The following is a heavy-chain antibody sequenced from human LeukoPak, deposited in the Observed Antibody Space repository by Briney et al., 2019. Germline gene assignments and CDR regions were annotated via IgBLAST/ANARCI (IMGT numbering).Heavy chain of an antibody. CDR1: GFTFSDYY. CDR2: ISSSSSYI. D-gene: IGHD3-10*01. J-gene: IGHJ6*03. CDR3: ARSGIKMVRGVIIKSPYHMDV. V-gene: IGHV3-11*06. Sequence: GGSLRLSCAASGFTFSDYYMSWIRQAPGKGLEWVSYISSSSSYIYYADSVKGRFTISRDDAKNSLSLQMNSLRAEDTAVYYCARSGIKMVRGVIIKSPYHMDVWGKGTTVTVSS.